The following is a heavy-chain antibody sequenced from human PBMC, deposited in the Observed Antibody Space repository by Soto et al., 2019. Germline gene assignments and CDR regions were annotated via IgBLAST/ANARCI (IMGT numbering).Heavy chain of an antibody. J-gene: IGHJ3*01. CDR1: GASIISSTW. CDR2: ICHSGTT. Sequence: QVQLQASGPGLVKPAGTLSLTCAVSGASIISSTWWSWFRQPPGKGLEWIGEICHSGTTNYSPSLKRRVTISRDNSRTLFSRNLFCVAAADTAVYYCARLGPGAMTLTTGAAFDFWGLGTMVSVSS. V-gene: IGHV4-4*02. D-gene: IGHD3-16*01. CDR3: ARLGPGAMTLTTGAAFDF.